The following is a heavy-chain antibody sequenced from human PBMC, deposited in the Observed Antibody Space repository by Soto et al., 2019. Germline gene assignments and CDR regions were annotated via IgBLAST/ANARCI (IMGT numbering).Heavy chain of an antibody. Sequence: ESLRISCKASGYSFTTYWIGWVRQMPGKGLEWMGIIYPGDSDTRYSPSFQGQVTISVDKSISTAYLQWSSLKASDSATYYCARPSGISYVSDMDVWGKGTTVTVSS. CDR2: IYPGDSDT. CDR3: ARPSGISYVSDMDV. CDR1: GYSFTTYW. D-gene: IGHD5-18*01. V-gene: IGHV5-51*01. J-gene: IGHJ6*03.